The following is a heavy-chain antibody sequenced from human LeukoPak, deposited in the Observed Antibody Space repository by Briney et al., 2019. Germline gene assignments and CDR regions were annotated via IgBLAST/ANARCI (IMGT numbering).Heavy chain of an antibody. CDR3: ARNSNGMIN. V-gene: IGHV3-74*01. D-gene: IGHD2-8*01. J-gene: IGHJ4*02. CDR2: INSDGSST. CDR1: GFTFTNYG. Sequence: GGSLRLSCVASGFTFTNYGMMWVRQAPGKGLEWVSYINSDGSSTTYADSVKGRFTISRDNAKNTLYLQMNSLRAEDTAMYYCARNSNGMINWGEGTLVIVSS.